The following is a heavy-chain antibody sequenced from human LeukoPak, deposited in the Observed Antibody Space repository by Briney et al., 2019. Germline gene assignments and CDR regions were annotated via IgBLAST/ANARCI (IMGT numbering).Heavy chain of an antibody. CDR1: GLTFSSYT. CDR3: ATDWVLGGDVEY. D-gene: IGHD2-8*02. Sequence: GGSLRLSCAASGLTFSSYTMNWVRQAPGKGLEWVPSISSSNNYIYYADSVKGRFTISRDNAKNLLYLQMNSLRGEDTAVYYCATDWVLGGDVEYWGRGTLVTVSS. J-gene: IGHJ4*02. CDR2: ISSSNNYI. V-gene: IGHV3-21*01.